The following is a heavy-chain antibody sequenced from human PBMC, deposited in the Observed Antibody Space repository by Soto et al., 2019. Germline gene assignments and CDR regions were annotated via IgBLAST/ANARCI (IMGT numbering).Heavy chain of an antibody. CDR1: GVSISSGGYY. J-gene: IGHJ4*02. V-gene: IGHV4-31*03. Sequence: TLSLTCPVSGVSISSGGYYWSWIRQHPGKGLEWIGYIYYSGSTYYNPSLKSRVTISVDTSKNQFSLKLSSVTAADTAVYYCAALRGYSYGLVFSSFDYWGQGTLVTVYS. D-gene: IGHD5-18*01. CDR2: IYYSGST. CDR3: AALRGYSYGLVFSSFDY.